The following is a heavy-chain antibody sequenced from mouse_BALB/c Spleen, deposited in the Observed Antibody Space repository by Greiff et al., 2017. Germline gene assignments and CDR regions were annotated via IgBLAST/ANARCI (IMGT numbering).Heavy chain of an antibody. D-gene: IGHD1-1*01. V-gene: IGHV3-6*02. J-gene: IGHJ3*01. CDR3: ARDYYGSSYGFAY. CDR2: ISYDGSN. Sequence: EVQLVESGPGLVKPSQSLSLTCSVTGYSITSGYYWYWIRQFPGNKLEWMGYISYDGSNNYNPSLKNRISITRDTSKNQFFLKLNSVTTEDTATYYCARDYYGSSYGFAYWGQGTLVTVSA. CDR1: GYSITSGYY.